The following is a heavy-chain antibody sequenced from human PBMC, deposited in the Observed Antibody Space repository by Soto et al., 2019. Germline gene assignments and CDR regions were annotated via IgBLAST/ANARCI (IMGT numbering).Heavy chain of an antibody. CDR1: GYTFTSYA. V-gene: IGHV1-3*01. D-gene: IGHD3-10*01. CDR2: INAGNGNT. Sequence: ASVKVSCKASGYTFTSYAMHWVRQAPGQRLEWMGWINAGNGNTKYSQKFQGRVTITRDTSASTDYMELISLRSEDTAVYYCASTNYNPSLKSRVTISVDTSKNQFSLKLSSVTAADTAVYYCARRTELRDSSGWYLKTGAAVWYFDLWGRGTLVTVSS. CDR3: ASTNYNPSLKSRVTISVDTSKNQFSLKLSSVTAADTAVYYCARRTELRDSSGWYLKTGAAVWYFDL. J-gene: IGHJ2*01.